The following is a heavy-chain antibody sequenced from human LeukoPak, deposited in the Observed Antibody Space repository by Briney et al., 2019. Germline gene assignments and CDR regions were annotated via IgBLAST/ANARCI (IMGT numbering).Heavy chain of an antibody. CDR2: IYYSGST. CDR1: GGSISSGGYY. V-gene: IGHV4-31*03. Sequence: SETLSLTCTVSGGSISSGGYYWSWIRQHPGKGLEWIGYIYYSGSTYYNPSLKSRVTISVDTSKNQFSLKLSSVTAADTAVYYCARDRTRVGFDYWGQGTLVTVSS. D-gene: IGHD2-2*01. J-gene: IGHJ4*02. CDR3: ARDRTRVGFDY.